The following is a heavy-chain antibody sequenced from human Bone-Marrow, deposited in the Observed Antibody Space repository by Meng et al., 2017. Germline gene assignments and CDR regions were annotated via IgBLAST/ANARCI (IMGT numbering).Heavy chain of an antibody. CDR2: IDPKSGDT. Sequence: ASVKVSCKPSGYNFPDYWLHWVRRAPGQGLEWMGRIDPKSGDTHYAQKFQGRVSMTGDTSISTAYVELSSLRSDDTAVYYCVRDENISLGKLFGDYWGQGTMVTVSS. J-gene: IGHJ4*02. CDR3: VRDENISLGKLFGDY. V-gene: IGHV1-2*06. D-gene: IGHD2-21*01. CDR1: GYNFPDYW.